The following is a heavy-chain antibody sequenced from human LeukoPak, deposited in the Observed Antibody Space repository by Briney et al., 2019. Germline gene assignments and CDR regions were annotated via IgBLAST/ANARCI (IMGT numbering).Heavy chain of an antibody. CDR2: ISGSGGTT. Sequence: PSETLSLTCTVSGGSISSYYWSWVRQAPGKGLEWISAISGSGGTTYYADSVKGQFTISRDNSNNTLYLQLNSLRVEDTAVYYCAKDHLPGIVMAGRDYWGQGTLVTVSS. CDR3: AKDHLPGIVMAGRDY. V-gene: IGHV3-23*01. J-gene: IGHJ4*02. CDR1: GGSISSYY. D-gene: IGHD6-19*01.